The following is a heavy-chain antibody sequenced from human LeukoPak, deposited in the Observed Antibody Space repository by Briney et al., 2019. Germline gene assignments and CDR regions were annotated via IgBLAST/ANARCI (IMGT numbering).Heavy chain of an antibody. CDR1: GGSISSSNW. CDR3: ARVAVAGTFDAFDI. J-gene: IGHJ3*02. V-gene: IGHV4-4*02. D-gene: IGHD6-19*01. Sequence: TSGTLSLTCAVSGGSISSSNWWSWVRQPPGKGLEWIGEIYHSGSTNYNPSLKSRVTISVDKSKNQFSLKLSSVTAADTAVYYCARVAVAGTFDAFDIWGRGTMVTVSS. CDR2: IYHSGST.